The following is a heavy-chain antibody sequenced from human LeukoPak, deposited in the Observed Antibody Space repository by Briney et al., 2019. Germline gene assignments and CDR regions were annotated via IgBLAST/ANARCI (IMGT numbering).Heavy chain of an antibody. D-gene: IGHD2-2*02. Sequence: PGRSLRPSCAASGFTLSTYSMHWVRHAPGEGLGWVSAINSDGSSTNYADSVKGRFTISRDNAKNPPYLQLNSLSAEDTSVYYCARDFTRPILYWGRGTLVTVSS. CDR1: GFTLSTYS. J-gene: IGHJ4*02. V-gene: IGHV3-74*01. CDR3: ARDFTRPILY. CDR2: INSDGSST.